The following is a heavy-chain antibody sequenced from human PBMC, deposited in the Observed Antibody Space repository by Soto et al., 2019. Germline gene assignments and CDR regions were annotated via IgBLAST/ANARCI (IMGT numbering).Heavy chain of an antibody. V-gene: IGHV1-69*13. CDR3: ARGWGYDSNDYYYAY. D-gene: IGHD3-22*01. CDR2: IIPIFGTA. CDR1: GGTFSSYA. Sequence: SVKVSCKASGGTFSSYAISCVRQAPGQGLEWMGGIIPIFGTANYAQKFQGRVTITADESTSTVYMELSSLRSEDTAMYYCARGWGYDSNDYYYAYWGQGTLVTVSS. J-gene: IGHJ4*02.